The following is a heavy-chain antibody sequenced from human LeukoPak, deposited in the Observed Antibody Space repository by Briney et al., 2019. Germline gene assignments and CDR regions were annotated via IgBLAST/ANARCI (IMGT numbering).Heavy chain of an antibody. V-gene: IGHV5-51*01. D-gene: IGHD2-2*01. J-gene: IGHJ4*02. Sequence: GESLKISCQGSGYSFTNYWIGWVRQKPGKGLEWLGNINPADSYITHSPSFQGQVTFSADKSINTAYLQLTSLEASDTAMYYCARHFSRAWFGYWGQGTLVTVSS. CDR3: ARHFSRAWFGY. CDR1: GYSFTNYW. CDR2: INPADSYI.